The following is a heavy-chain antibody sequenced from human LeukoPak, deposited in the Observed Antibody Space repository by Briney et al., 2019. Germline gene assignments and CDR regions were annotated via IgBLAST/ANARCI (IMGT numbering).Heavy chain of an antibody. CDR3: ASEDYYDSSGYFRTFDY. V-gene: IGHV1-69*13. CDR1: GGTFSSYA. J-gene: IGHJ4*02. Sequence: ASVKVSCKASGGTFSSYAISWVRQAPGQGLEWMGGIIPIFGTANYAQKFQGRVTITADESTSTAYMELSSLRSEDTAVYYCASEDYYDSSGYFRTFDYWGQGTLVTVSS. CDR2: IIPIFGTA. D-gene: IGHD3-22*01.